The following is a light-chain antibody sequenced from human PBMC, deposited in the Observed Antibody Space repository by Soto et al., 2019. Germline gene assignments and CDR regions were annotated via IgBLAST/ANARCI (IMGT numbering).Light chain of an antibody. CDR1: NSDVGSYNR. CDR3: TLYTSRSTYV. J-gene: IGLJ1*01. V-gene: IGLV2-18*01. Sequence: LTQPPSVSGSPGQSVTISCTGSNSDVGSYNRLSWYQQPPGTAPKLMIYEVSNRPSGVPDRFSGSKSGNTASLTISGLQAEDEADYYCTLYTSRSTYVFGTGTKVTVL. CDR2: EVS.